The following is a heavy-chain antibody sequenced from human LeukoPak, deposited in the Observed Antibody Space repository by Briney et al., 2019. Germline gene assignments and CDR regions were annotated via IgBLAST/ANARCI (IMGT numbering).Heavy chain of an antibody. Sequence: GGSLRLSCAASGFTLSSYAMSWVRQAPGKGLEWVSAISVSGNTYHADSVKGRFTISRDNAKNSLYLQMNSLRAEDTAVYYCARGVEYCSGGSCYPVRIDYWGQGTLVTVSS. V-gene: IGHV3-23*01. CDR3: ARGVEYCSGGSCYPVRIDY. J-gene: IGHJ4*02. CDR1: GFTLSSYA. D-gene: IGHD2-15*01. CDR2: ISVSGNT.